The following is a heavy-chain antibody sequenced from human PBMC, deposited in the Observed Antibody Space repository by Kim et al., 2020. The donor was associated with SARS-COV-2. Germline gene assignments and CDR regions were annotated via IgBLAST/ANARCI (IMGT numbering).Heavy chain of an antibody. CDR3: ARSGGWSKFDY. V-gene: IGHV1-2*02. CDR2: VNPQSVT. Sequence: ASVKVSCEASGYSFSDYYVHWVRQSPGQGLEWMGWVNPQSVTHYAQKIRGRVTMTRDTSSSTVYIELSSLPADDTAMYFCARSGGWSKFDYWGQGALVTVSS. J-gene: IGHJ4*02. CDR1: GYSFSDYY. D-gene: IGHD6-19*01.